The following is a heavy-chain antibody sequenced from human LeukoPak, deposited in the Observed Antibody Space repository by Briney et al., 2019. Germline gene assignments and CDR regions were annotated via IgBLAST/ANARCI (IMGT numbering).Heavy chain of an antibody. CDR2: IKEDRSEQ. J-gene: IGHJ4*02. CDR3: SRSLDY. Sequence: EGSLRLSCAASGFPFSGYWMDWVRQAPGKGMEWVANIKEDRSEQYYADSVKGRFTISRDNAKNSLYLEMNSLRAEDTAVYFCSRSLDYWGQGALVIVSS. V-gene: IGHV3-7*01. CDR1: GFPFSGYW.